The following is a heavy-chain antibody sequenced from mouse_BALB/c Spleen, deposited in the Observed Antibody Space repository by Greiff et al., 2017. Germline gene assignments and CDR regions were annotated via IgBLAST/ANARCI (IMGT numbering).Heavy chain of an antibody. CDR2: INSNGGST. CDR1: GFTFSSYG. Sequence: EVKLMESGGGLVQPGGSLKLSCAASGFTFSSYGMSWVRQTPDKRLELVATINSNGGSTYYPDSVKGRFTISRDNAKNTLYLQMSSLKSEDTAMYYCARDRAEYYFDYWGQGTTLTVSA. J-gene: IGHJ2*01. V-gene: IGHV5-6-3*01. CDR3: ARDRAEYYFDY.